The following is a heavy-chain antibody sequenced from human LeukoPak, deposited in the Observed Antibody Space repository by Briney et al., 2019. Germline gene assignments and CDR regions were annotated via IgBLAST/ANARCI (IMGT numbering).Heavy chain of an antibody. D-gene: IGHD2-15*01. CDR3: AKDSRYCGGGGCYYLDY. Sequence: AGSLRLSCAASGFAFHDYAMHWVRQVPGKGLEWVSLIRGDGGRIYYADSVKGRFTISRDNSKNSLYLQMNSLRTEDTALYYCAKDSRYCGGGGCYYLDYWGQGTMVSVSS. V-gene: IGHV3-43*02. CDR1: GFAFHDYA. CDR2: IRGDGGRI. J-gene: IGHJ4*02.